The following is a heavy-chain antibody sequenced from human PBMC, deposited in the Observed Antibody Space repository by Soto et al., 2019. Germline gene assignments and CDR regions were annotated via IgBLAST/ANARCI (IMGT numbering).Heavy chain of an antibody. CDR3: ARDTDGDYTIDY. V-gene: IGHV1-3*05. CDR2: INAGNGKT. D-gene: IGHD4-17*01. Sequence: QVQLVQSGAEEKKPGASVKVSCKASGYTFTSYAMHWMRQAPGQRLEWMGWINAGNGKTKYSQKFQGRVTITRDTSASTAYMELSSLRSEDTAVYYCARDTDGDYTIDYWGQGTLVTVSS. J-gene: IGHJ4*02. CDR1: GYTFTSYA.